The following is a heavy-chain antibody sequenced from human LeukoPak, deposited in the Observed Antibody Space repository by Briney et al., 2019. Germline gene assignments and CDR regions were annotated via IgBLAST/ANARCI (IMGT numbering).Heavy chain of an antibody. Sequence: PGGSLRLSCAASGFTFSSYEMNWVRRAPGKGLEWVSYISSSGSTIYYADSVKGRFTISRDNAKNSLYLQMNSLRAEDTAVYYCARDQSSRARGAFDIWGQGTMVTVSS. CDR1: GFTFSSYE. CDR2: ISSSGSTI. J-gene: IGHJ3*02. V-gene: IGHV3-48*03. CDR3: ARDQSSRARGAFDI. D-gene: IGHD3-10*01.